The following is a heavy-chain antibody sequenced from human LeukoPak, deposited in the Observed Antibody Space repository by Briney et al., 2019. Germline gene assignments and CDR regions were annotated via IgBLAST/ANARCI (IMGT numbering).Heavy chain of an antibody. J-gene: IGHJ6*03. CDR2: IIPTYRTR. CDR1: VRTLSIYG. V-gene: IGHV1-69*05. CDR3: ARLAARAPPYHYYMDV. Sequence: ASVDLSCDPSVRTLSIYGFTWVRQARRKGLEWMGGIIPTYRTRNNAHKFQGRLTITTDKSTNTVYMEVSSLRYEDTAVYYCARLAARAPPYHYYMDVWGEGTTVTVSS. D-gene: IGHD6-6*01.